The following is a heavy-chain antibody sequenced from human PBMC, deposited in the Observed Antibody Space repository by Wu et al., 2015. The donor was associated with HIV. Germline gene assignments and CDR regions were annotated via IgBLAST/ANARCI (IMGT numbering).Heavy chain of an antibody. CDR1: GGTFSSFS. D-gene: IGHD6-13*01. J-gene: IGHJ3*02. CDR2: IVPLFDAP. Sequence: QVQLVQSGAEAKKPGSSVKVSCKASGGTFSSFSVSWVRQAPGQGLEWMGRIVPLFDAPNYSQKFHDRLTITADRSTTTAYMELNSLTYEDAAVYYCARVAGSSWYREFDMWGQGTLVTVSS. CDR3: ARVAGSSWYREFDM. V-gene: IGHV1-69*14.